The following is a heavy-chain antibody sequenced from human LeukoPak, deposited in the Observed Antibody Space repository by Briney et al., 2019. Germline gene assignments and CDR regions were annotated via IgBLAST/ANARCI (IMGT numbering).Heavy chain of an antibody. CDR3: ARAWYCGNSEDAFDI. Sequence: GGSLRLSCAASGFTFSSYAMHWVRRAPGKGLGWVAVISYDGSNKYYADSVKGRFTISRDNSKNTLYLQMNSLRAEDTAVYYCARAWYCGNSEDAFDIWGQGTMVTVSS. D-gene: IGHD4-23*01. J-gene: IGHJ3*02. V-gene: IGHV3-30-3*01. CDR2: ISYDGSNK. CDR1: GFTFSSYA.